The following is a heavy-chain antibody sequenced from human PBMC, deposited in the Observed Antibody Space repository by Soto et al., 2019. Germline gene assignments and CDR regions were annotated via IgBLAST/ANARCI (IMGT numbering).Heavy chain of an antibody. J-gene: IGHJ4*02. Sequence: RLVECGGGLVQPGGSLRVSCVVSGFTFRNYWMNWVRQAPGKGLEWVSRINLDGSDTTYAESVKGRFTISRDNAKDTLYLHMNSVRVEDTAVYFCARRGYSGYDEWGQGTLVTVSS. D-gene: IGHD5-12*01. CDR2: INLDGSDT. V-gene: IGHV3-74*01. CDR1: GFTFRNYW. CDR3: ARRGYSGYDE.